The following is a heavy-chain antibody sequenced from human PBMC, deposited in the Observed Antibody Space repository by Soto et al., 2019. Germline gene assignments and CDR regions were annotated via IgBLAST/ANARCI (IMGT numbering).Heavy chain of an antibody. D-gene: IGHD6-19*01. J-gene: IGHJ4*02. V-gene: IGHV3-23*01. CDR1: GFTFSSHA. Sequence: EVQLLESGGGLVQPGGSLRLSCAVSGFTFSSHAMSWVRQAPGKGLECVSSITGSGDSTYYADSVKGRFTISRDKSKSTLYLHRNSLRAEDTAVYYCAKDRPFSGWLSAQTFDYWGQGTQVTVSS. CDR3: AKDRPFSGWLSAQTFDY. CDR2: ITGSGDST.